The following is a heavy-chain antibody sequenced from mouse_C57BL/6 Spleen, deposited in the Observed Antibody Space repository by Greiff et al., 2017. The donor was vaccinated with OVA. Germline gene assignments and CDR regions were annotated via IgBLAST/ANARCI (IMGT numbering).Heavy chain of an antibody. CDR3: ARGGQYDGSRYEDFDV. V-gene: IGHV2-6*03. Sequence: QVQLKESGPGLVAPSQSLSITCTVSGFSLTSYGVHWVRQPPGKGLEWLVVIWSDGSTTYYSALKSRLSISKDNSKSHGFLKMNSSQTDDTATDDCARGGQYDGSRYEDFDVWGTGTTVTVSS. CDR1: GFSLTSYG. CDR2: IWSDGST. J-gene: IGHJ1*03. D-gene: IGHD1-1*01.